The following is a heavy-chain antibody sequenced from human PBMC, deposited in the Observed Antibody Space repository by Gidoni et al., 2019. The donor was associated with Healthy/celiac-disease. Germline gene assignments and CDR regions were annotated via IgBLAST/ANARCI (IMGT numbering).Heavy chain of an antibody. CDR1: GFTFSSYW. J-gene: IGHJ5*01. CDR3: ARGTVYYDSSGYSDS. CDR2: IKQDGSEK. D-gene: IGHD3-22*01. Sequence: EVQLVESGGGLVQPGGSLRLSCAASGFTFSSYWMSWVRQAPGKGLEWVANIKQDGSEKYYVDSVKGRFTISRDNAKNSLYLQMNSLRAEDTAVYYCARGTVYYDSSGYSDSWGQGTLVTVSS. V-gene: IGHV3-7*03.